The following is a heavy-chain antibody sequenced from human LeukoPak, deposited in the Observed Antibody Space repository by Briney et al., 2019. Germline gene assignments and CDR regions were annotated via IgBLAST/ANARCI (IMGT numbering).Heavy chain of an antibody. CDR3: ARASIIVVVPAARGPFDY. V-gene: IGHV4-39*01. CDR1: GGSISSSSYY. J-gene: IGHJ4*02. Sequence: SETLSLTCTVSGGSISSSSYYWGWIRQPPGKGLEWIGSIYYSGSTYYNPSLKSRVTISVDTSKNQFSLKLSSVTAADTAVYYCARASIIVVVPAARGPFDYWGQGTLVTASS. D-gene: IGHD2-2*01. CDR2: IYYSGST.